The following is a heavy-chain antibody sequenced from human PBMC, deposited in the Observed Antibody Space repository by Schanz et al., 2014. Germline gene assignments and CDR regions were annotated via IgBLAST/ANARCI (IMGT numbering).Heavy chain of an antibody. CDR1: GGAISSFY. J-gene: IGHJ6*02. D-gene: IGHD2-15*01. Sequence: QVQLQESGPGLVKPSETLSLTCTVSGGAISSFYWSWIRQPPGKGLEWIGYIYFSGSVDYNPSLNSRVTISLDTSKKQFSLKLSSVTAADTAVYYCARHAPQYSFYGMAVWGQGTTVTVSS. CDR2: IYFSGSV. V-gene: IGHV4-59*08. CDR3: ARHAPQYSFYGMAV.